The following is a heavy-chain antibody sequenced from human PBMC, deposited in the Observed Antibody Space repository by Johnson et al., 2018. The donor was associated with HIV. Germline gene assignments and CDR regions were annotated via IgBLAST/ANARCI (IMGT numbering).Heavy chain of an antibody. D-gene: IGHD1-26*01. J-gene: IGHJ3*02. CDR3: ARERDSGSYGDAFDI. Sequence: VQLVESGGGLFQPGGSLRLSCAASGFTVSSNYMSWVRQAPGKGLEWVSVIYSGGSTYYADSVKGRFTISRDNSKNTLYLQMNSLRAEDTAVYYCARERDSGSYGDAFDIWGQGTMVTVSS. CDR1: GFTVSSNY. V-gene: IGHV3-66*02. CDR2: IYSGGST.